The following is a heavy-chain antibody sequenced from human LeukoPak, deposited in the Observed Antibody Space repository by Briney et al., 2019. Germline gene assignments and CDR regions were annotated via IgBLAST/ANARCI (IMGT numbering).Heavy chain of an antibody. CDR1: GGSISSSSYY. CDR3: ARLMEDYDSSGYYL. V-gene: IGHV4-39*01. D-gene: IGHD3-22*01. CDR2: IYYSGST. J-gene: IGHJ4*02. Sequence: SETLSLTCTVSGGSISSSSYYWGWIRQPPGKGLEWIGSIYYSGSTYYNPSLKSRVTISVDTSKNQFSLTLSSVTAADTAVYYCARLMEDYDSSGYYLWGQGTLVTVSS.